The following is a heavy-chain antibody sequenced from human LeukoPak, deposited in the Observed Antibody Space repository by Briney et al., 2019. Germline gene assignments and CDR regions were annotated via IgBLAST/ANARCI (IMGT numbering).Heavy chain of an antibody. J-gene: IGHJ4*02. CDR2: IRYDGSDK. CDR3: AKDLRVGAFGDLVSVSYPFDY. CDR1: GFTFSSYG. Sequence: PRGCLRLSCAAPGFTFSSYGMHSVRQAPGKGLEWVSFIRYDGSDKYYADSVKGLFTISRDNSKNTLYLQMNSLRAEDTAVYYCAKDLRVGAFGDLVSVSYPFDYWGQGTLVTVSS. D-gene: IGHD3-10*01. V-gene: IGHV3-30*02.